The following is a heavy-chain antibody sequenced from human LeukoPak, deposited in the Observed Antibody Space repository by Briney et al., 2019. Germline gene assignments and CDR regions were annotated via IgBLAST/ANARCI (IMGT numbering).Heavy chain of an antibody. V-gene: IGHV3-23*01. CDR3: AKGAATKPFDC. J-gene: IGHJ4*02. CDR1: GFTVSSSY. Sequence: GGSLRLSCAASGFTVSSSYMSWVRQAPGKGLEWVSSISGNGDYTYYADSVKGRLTISRDNSKNTLYVQVNSLRAEDTAVYYCAKGAATKPFDCWGQGTLVTVSS. CDR2: ISGNGDYT. D-gene: IGHD1-7*01.